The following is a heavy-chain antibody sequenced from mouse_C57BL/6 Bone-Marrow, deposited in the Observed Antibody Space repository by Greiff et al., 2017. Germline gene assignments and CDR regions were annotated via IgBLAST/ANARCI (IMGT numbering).Heavy chain of an antibody. CDR3: TTYYYGSSYVYWYFDV. CDR1: GFNIKDDY. CDR2: IDPENGDT. V-gene: IGHV14-4*01. Sequence: EVKLQESGAELVRPGASVKLSCTASGFNIKDDYMHWVKQRPEQGLEWIGWIDPENGDTEYASKFQGKATITADTSSNTAYLQLSSLTSEDTAVYYCTTYYYGSSYVYWYFDVWGTGTTVTVSS. J-gene: IGHJ1*03. D-gene: IGHD1-1*01.